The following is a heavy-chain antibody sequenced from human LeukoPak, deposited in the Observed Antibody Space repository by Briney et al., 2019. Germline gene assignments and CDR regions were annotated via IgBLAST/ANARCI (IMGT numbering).Heavy chain of an antibody. CDR1: GGIIRSYA. Sequence: PVKVFCKAWGGIIRSYAVRGVRQAPGQGREGMGGIIPICGTANYAHKFQGRVTLTTDDSTSTAYMELSSLRSEDTAVYDCARDAFWSGSSRYYYMDVWGKGTTVTVSS. CDR2: IIPICGTA. D-gene: IGHD3-3*01. V-gene: IGHV1-69*05. CDR3: ARDAFWSGSSRYYYMDV. J-gene: IGHJ6*03.